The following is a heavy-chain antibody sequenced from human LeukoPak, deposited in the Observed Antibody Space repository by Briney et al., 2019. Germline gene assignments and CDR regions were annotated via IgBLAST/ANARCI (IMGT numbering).Heavy chain of an antibody. D-gene: IGHD6-13*01. J-gene: IGHJ4*02. CDR1: GFTVSSNS. V-gene: IGHV3-66*01. Sequence: GGSLRLSCAASGFTVSSNSMSWVRQAPGKGLEWVSVIYSGGTTYYADSVKGRFTISKDNSKNTLYLQMNSLRAEDTAVYYCAKGYSSSWYFDYWGQGTLVTVSS. CDR3: AKGYSSSWYFDY. CDR2: IYSGGTT.